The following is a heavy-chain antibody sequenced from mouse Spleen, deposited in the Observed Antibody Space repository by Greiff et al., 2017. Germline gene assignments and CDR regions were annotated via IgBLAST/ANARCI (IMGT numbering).Heavy chain of an antibody. D-gene: IGHD2-13*01. CDR1: GYTFTDYY. CDR2: IYPGSGNT. J-gene: IGHJ3*01. CDR3: ARDGDYKEWFAY. Sequence: QVQLQQSGAELVRPGASVKLSCKASGYTFTDYYINWVKQRPGQGLEWIARIYPGSGNTYYNEKFKGKATLTAEKSSSTAYMQLSSLTSEDSAVYFCARDGDYKEWFAYWGQGTLVTVSA. V-gene: IGHV1-76*01.